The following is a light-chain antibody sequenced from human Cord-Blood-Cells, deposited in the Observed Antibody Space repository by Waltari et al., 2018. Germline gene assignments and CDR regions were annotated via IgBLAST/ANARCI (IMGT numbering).Light chain of an antibody. CDR3: SSYAGSNNFVV. J-gene: IGLJ2*01. Sequence: QSALTQPPSASGSPGQSVTISCPGTSSDVGGYKYVSWYQQHPGKAPKLMIYEVSKRPSGVPVRFSGSKSGNTASLTVSGLQAEDEADYYCSSYAGSNNFVVFGGGTKLTVL. V-gene: IGLV2-8*01. CDR1: SSDVGGYKY. CDR2: EVS.